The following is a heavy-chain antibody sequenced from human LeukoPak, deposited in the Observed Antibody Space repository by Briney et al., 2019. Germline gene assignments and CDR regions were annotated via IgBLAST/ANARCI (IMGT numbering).Heavy chain of an antibody. CDR1: GGSISSYY. CDR3: ARDLHARSGYYSRYYYSYYMDV. CDR2: IYYSGST. J-gene: IGHJ6*03. V-gene: IGHV4-59*01. Sequence: SETLSLTCTVSGGSISSYYWSWIRQPPGKGLEWIGYIYYSGSTNYNPSLKSRVTISVDTSKNQFSLKLSSVTAADTAVYYCARDLHARSGYYSRYYYSYYMDVWGKGTTVTISS. D-gene: IGHD3-22*01.